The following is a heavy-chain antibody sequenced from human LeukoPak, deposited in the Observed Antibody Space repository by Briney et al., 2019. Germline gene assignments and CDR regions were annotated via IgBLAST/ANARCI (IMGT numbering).Heavy chain of an antibody. V-gene: IGHV3-23*01. CDR1: GFTFSSYA. D-gene: IGHD3-10*01. J-gene: IGHJ4*02. CDR2: ISGSAINT. Sequence: GGSLTLSCAASGFTFSSYAMSWVRQAPGKGPEWVSGISGSAINTYYADSVKGRFTISRDNSQNTLYLQMSSLRADDSAVYYCAKADGSGTYYTRPSDYWGQGTLVTVSS. CDR3: AKADGSGTYYTRPSDY.